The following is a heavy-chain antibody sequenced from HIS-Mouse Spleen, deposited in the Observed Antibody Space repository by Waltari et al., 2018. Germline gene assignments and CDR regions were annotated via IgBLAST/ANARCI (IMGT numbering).Heavy chain of an antibody. CDR1: GGSISSSSYY. Sequence: QLQLQESGPGLVKPSETLSLTCTVSGGSISSSSYYWGWIRQPPGKGLEWIGSIYYRGDTYSNPSLKSRVTISVDTSKNQFSLKLSSVTAADTAVYYCAREIPYSSSWYDWYFDLWGRGTLVTVSS. CDR3: AREIPYSSSWYDWYFDL. CDR2: IYYRGDT. J-gene: IGHJ2*01. D-gene: IGHD6-13*01. V-gene: IGHV4-39*07.